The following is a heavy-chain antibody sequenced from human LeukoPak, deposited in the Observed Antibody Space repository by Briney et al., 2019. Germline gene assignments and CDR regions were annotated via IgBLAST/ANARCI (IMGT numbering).Heavy chain of an antibody. CDR3: TKDQYSSPTGWFDP. V-gene: IGHV3-53*05. CDR2: IDRSGVT. D-gene: IGHD6-19*01. J-gene: IGHJ5*02. CDR1: GFTVHSNY. Sequence: GGSLRLSCAASGFTVHSNYMSWVRQAPGKGLEWVSVIDRSGVTHYADSVKGRFTISRDNAKNSLYLQMNSLRAEDMALYYCTKDQYSSPTGWFDPWGQGTLVTVSS.